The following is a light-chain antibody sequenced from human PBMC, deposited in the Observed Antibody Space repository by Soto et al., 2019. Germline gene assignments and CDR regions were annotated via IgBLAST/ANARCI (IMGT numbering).Light chain of an antibody. Sequence: QSVLTQSPSASGSPGRSVTISCTGTSSDIGGYNSVSWYQQHPGKAPELMIYEVTYRPSGVSARFSGSKSGNTASLTVSGLQAEDEADYYCSSYTSSGTLYVFGTGTKVTVL. CDR2: EVT. CDR3: SSYTSSGTLYV. J-gene: IGLJ1*01. V-gene: IGLV2-14*01. CDR1: SSDIGGYNS.